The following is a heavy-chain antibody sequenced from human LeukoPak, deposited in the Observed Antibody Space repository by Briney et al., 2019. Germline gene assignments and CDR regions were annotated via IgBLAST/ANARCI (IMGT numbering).Heavy chain of an antibody. J-gene: IGHJ4*02. V-gene: IGHV1-8*01. CDR1: GYTFTSYD. CDR3: ARRKSGSHSAHFDY. D-gene: IGHD3-10*01. Sequence: ASVKVSCRASGYTFTSYDINWVRQATGQGLEWMGWMNPNSGNTGYAQKFQGRVTMTRNTSISTAYMELSSLRSEDTAVYYCARRKSGSHSAHFDYWGQGTLVTVSS. CDR2: MNPNSGNT.